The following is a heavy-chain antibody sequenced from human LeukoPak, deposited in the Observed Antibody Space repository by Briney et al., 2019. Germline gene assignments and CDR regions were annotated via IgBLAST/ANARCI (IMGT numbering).Heavy chain of an antibody. CDR1: GLTFSSYA. CDR2: ISYDGSNK. Sequence: GRSLRLSCAASGLTFSSYAMHWVRQAPGKGLEWVAVISYDGSNKYYADSVKGRFTISRDNSKNTLYLQMNSLRAEDTAVYYCASVAAAGIPDYWGQGTLVTVSS. V-gene: IGHV3-30-3*01. D-gene: IGHD6-13*01. CDR3: ASVAAAGIPDY. J-gene: IGHJ4*02.